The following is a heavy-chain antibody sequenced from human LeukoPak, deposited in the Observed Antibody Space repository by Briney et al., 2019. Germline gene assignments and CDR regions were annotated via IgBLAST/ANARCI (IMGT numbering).Heavy chain of an antibody. D-gene: IGHD1-1*01. CDR3: ATTKQARRYFDY. Sequence: PGGSLRLSCAGSGFTFSSNALSWVRQAPGKGLEWVSAISTSGGNTYYADPVRGRFTISRDNSKNTLYLQMNTLRAEDTAVYYCATTKQARRYFDYWGQGTLVTVSS. CDR1: GFTFSSNA. J-gene: IGHJ4*02. CDR2: ISTSGGNT. V-gene: IGHV3-23*01.